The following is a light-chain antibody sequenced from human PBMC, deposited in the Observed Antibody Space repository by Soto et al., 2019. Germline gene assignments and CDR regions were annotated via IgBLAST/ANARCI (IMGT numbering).Light chain of an antibody. J-gene: IGLJ1*01. CDR2: DDD. Sequence: QSVLTQPPSVSAAPGQRVTISCSGSSSNIGGNSVSSYQQLPGTAPKLLIYDDDKRPSGIPDRFSGSKSGPSATLGITGFQTGDEADYYCGSWDSSLSAYVFGTGTKVTVL. V-gene: IGLV1-51*01. CDR3: GSWDSSLSAYV. CDR1: SSNIGGNS.